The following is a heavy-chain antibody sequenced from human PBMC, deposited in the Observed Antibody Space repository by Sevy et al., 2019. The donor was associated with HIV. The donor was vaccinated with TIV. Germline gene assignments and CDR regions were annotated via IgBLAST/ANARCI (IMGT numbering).Heavy chain of an antibody. J-gene: IGHJ4*02. Sequence: GGSLRLSCAASGFTFSDYYMSWIRQAPGKGLEWVSYISSSGSTIYYAHSVKGRVTISRDNAKNSLYLQMNSLRAEDTAVYYCASGGYYYDSSGYYYGDYWGQGTLVTVSS. CDR3: ASGGYYYDSSGYYYGDY. V-gene: IGHV3-11*01. D-gene: IGHD3-22*01. CDR2: ISSSGSTI. CDR1: GFTFSDYY.